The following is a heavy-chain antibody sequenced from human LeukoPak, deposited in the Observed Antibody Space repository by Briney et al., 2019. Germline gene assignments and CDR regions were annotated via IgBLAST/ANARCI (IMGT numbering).Heavy chain of an antibody. J-gene: IGHJ4*02. V-gene: IGHV3-48*03. CDR2: ITGSGDTI. D-gene: IGHD2/OR15-2a*01. CDR3: ARERTTIVSGTTIGAY. Sequence: PGGSLRLSCSASGFTFGDYAMNWVRQAPGKGLEWISYITGSGDTIYYADSVKGRFTISRDNAKNSLYLQMNSLRADDTAVYYCARERTTIVSGTTIGAYWGQGTLVTVSS. CDR1: GFTFGDYA.